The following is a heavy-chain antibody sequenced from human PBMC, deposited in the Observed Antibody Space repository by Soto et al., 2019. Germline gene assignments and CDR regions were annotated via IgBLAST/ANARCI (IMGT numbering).Heavy chain of an antibody. CDR3: ARVNWVLMVYAIHWFDP. CDR2: IIPIFGTA. D-gene: IGHD2-8*01. Sequence: SVKVSCKASGGTFSSYAISWVRQAPGQGLEWMGGIIPIFGTANYAQKFQGRVTITADESTSTAYMELSSLRSEDTAVYYCARVNWVLMVYAIHWFDPWGQGTLVTVSS. V-gene: IGHV1-69*13. CDR1: GGTFSSYA. J-gene: IGHJ5*02.